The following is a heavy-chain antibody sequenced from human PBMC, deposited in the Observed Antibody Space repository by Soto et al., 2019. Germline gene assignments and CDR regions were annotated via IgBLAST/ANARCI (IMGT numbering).Heavy chain of an antibody. V-gene: IGHV4-59*08. J-gene: IGHJ4*02. CDR1: GGSISSYY. Sequence: SETLSLTCTVSGGSISSYYWSWIRQPPGKGLEWIGYIYYSGSTNYNPSLKSRVTISVDTSKNQFSLKLSSVTAADTAVYYCARLRYDILTGYPALDYWGQGTLVNVSS. D-gene: IGHD3-9*01. CDR3: ARLRYDILTGYPALDY. CDR2: IYYSGST.